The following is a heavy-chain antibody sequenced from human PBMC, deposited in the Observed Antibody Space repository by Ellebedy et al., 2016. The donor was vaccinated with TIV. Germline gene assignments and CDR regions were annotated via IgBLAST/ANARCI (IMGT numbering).Heavy chain of an antibody. D-gene: IGHD3-22*01. CDR1: GFTFSSHT. CDR3: AREYDSIARFDD. J-gene: IGHJ4*02. Sequence: GGSLRLSXVASGFTFSSHTMNWVRQAPGKGLEWISYISSRSSTIYYADSVKGRFTISRDNAKNSLYLQMNSLRDEDTAVYHCAREYDSIARFDDWGQGTLVTVSS. CDR2: ISSRSSTI. V-gene: IGHV3-48*02.